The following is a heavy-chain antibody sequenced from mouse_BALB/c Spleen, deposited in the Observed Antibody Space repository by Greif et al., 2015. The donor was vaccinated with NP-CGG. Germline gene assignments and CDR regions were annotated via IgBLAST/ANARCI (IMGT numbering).Heavy chain of an antibody. CDR2: IRSKSNNYAT. D-gene: IGHD2-1*01. V-gene: IGHV10-1*02. Sequence: EVKLVESGGGLVQPKGSLKLSCAASGFTFNTYAMNWVRQAPGKGLEWVARIRSKSNNYATYYADSVKDRFTISRDDSQSMLYLRMNNLKTEDTAMYYCVRVYYGNYNYAMDYWGQGTSVTVSS. J-gene: IGHJ4*01. CDR3: VRVYYGNYNYAMDY. CDR1: GFTFNTYA.